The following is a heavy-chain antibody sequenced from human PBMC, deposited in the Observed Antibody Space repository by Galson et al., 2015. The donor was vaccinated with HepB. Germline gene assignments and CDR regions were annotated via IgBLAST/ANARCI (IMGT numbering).Heavy chain of an antibody. Sequence: LSLTCTVSGGSISSGSYYWSWIRQPAGKGLEWIGRIYTSGSTNYNPSLKSRVTMSVDTSKNQFSLKLSSVTAADTAVYYCARLSMLGAAAGYVYYFDYWGQGTLVTVSS. CDR1: GGSISSGSYY. J-gene: IGHJ4*02. V-gene: IGHV4-61*02. CDR2: IYTSGST. D-gene: IGHD6-13*01. CDR3: ARLSMLGAAAGYVYYFDY.